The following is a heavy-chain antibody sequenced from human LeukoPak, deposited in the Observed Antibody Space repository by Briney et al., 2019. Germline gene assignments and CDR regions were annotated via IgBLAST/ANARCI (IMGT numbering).Heavy chain of an antibody. CDR1: GGPISGSRT. J-gene: IGHJ5*02. CDR2: IHYDGRT. CDR3: ARVVTAAGLDL. V-gene: IGHV4-39*07. Sequence: PSETLSLTCTVSGGPISGSRTWGWVRQPPGKGLEWIGNIHYDGRTAPNPSLKSRVTLSLDTSTNQFSLKVNSVTATDTALYYCARVVTAAGLDLWGQGILVT. D-gene: IGHD6-25*01.